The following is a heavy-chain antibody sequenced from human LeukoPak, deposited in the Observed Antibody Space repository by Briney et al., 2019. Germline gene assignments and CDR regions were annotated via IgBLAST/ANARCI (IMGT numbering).Heavy chain of an antibody. CDR1: GGSFSGYY. Sequence: SETLSLTCAVYGGSFSGYYWSWIRQPPGKGLEWIGEINHSGSTNYNPSLKSRVTISIDTSKNQFSLRLSSVTAADTAVYYCARTFGAYDFWGQGTLVTVSS. CDR2: INHSGST. D-gene: IGHD3-16*01. J-gene: IGHJ4*02. V-gene: IGHV4-34*01. CDR3: ARTFGAYDF.